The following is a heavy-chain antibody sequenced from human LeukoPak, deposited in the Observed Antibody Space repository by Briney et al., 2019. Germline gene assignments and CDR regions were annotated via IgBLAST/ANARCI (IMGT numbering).Heavy chain of an antibody. Sequence: ASVKVSCKVSGYTFTSYDINWVRQATGQGLEWMGWISAYNGNTNYAQKLQGRVTMTTDTSTSTAYMELRSLRSDDTAVYYCARSSSVTIPGYYFDYWGQGTLVTVSS. D-gene: IGHD2-21*01. J-gene: IGHJ4*02. CDR3: ARSSSVTIPGYYFDY. V-gene: IGHV1-18*01. CDR1: GYTFTSYD. CDR2: ISAYNGNT.